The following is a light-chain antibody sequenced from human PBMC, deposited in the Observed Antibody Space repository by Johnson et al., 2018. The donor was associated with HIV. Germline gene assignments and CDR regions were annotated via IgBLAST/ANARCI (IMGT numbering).Light chain of an antibody. Sequence: QSVLTQPPSVSAAPGQKVTISCSGSSSNSGNNYVSWYQQLPGTAPKPLFYEKQKRPSGIPDRFSASKSGTSATLGLTGLSTGDEAEYYCGTWDSSLSFYVFGTGTKVTVL. V-gene: IGLV1-51*02. CDR3: GTWDSSLSFYV. CDR2: EKQ. J-gene: IGLJ1*01. CDR1: SSNSGNNY.